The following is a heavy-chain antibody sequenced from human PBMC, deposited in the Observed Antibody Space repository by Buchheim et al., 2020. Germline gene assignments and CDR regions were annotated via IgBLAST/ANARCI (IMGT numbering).Heavy chain of an antibody. D-gene: IGHD3-22*01. CDR3: ARGDLTDSSGYYSPYYYGMDV. CDR2: IDYSGST. V-gene: IGHV4-30-4*01. CDR1: GGSISSGDYY. Sequence: QVQLQESGPGLVKPSQTLSLTCTVSGGSISSGDYYWSWIRQPPGKGLEWIGYIDYSGSTYYNPSLKSRVTISVDTAKNQFSLKLSSVTAADTAVYYCARGDLTDSSGYYSPYYYGMDVWGQGTT. J-gene: IGHJ6*02.